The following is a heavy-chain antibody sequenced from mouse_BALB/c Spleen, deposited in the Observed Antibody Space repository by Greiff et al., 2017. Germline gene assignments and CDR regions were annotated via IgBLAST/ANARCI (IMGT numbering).Heavy chain of an antibody. CDR1: GFTFSSFG. Sequence: EVHLVESGGGLVQPGGSRKLSCAASGFTFSSFGMHWVRQAPEKGLEWVAYISSGSSTIYYADTVKGRFTISRDNPKNTLFLQMTSLRSEDTAMYYCAREGYDFAYWGQGTLVTVSA. D-gene: IGHD3-1*01. V-gene: IGHV5-17*02. CDR2: ISSGSSTI. CDR3: AREGYDFAY. J-gene: IGHJ3*01.